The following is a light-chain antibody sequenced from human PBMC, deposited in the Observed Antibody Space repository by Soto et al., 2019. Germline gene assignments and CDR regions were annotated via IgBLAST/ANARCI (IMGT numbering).Light chain of an antibody. V-gene: IGKV3-20*01. CDR3: QRYGTSSLT. J-gene: IGKJ4*01. CDR1: QSVSSSY. CDR2: VAS. Sequence: EIVLTQSSGTLSLSPGERATLSCRASQSVSSSYLDWYQQKPGQAPRLLIYVASSRATGIPGRFSGSGSGTDFTLTITRLEPEDFAVYYCQRYGTSSLTFGGGTKVDI.